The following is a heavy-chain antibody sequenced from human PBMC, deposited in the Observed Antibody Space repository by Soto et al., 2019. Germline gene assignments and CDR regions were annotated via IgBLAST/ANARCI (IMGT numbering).Heavy chain of an antibody. V-gene: IGHV4-31*03. CDR2: IYDSGST. D-gene: IGHD3-22*01. Sequence: SETLSLTCSVSGASISSGDYYWSWIRQHPGEGLEWIGYIYDSGSTYYNPSLKSRVTISVDTSKNQFSLKLSSVTAADTAVYYCASIYDSSGYYYGNNWFDPWGQGTLVTVSS. CDR3: ASIYDSSGYYYGNNWFDP. J-gene: IGHJ5*02. CDR1: GASISSGDYY.